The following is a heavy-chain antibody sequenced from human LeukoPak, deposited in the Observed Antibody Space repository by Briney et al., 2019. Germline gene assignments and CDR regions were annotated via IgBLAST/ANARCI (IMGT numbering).Heavy chain of an antibody. CDR1: GFTPSSNY. V-gene: IGHV3-66*01. CDR2: LYSGGNT. CDR3: AKSPKTGFLFDY. D-gene: IGHD1-1*01. J-gene: IGHJ4*02. Sequence: GGSLRLSRAPSGFTPSSNYMSWVRGAPGKGLERVSVLYSGGNTNYTDSVKGRFTISRDNSKNTPYLQMSSLRAEDTAVYYCAKSPKTGFLFDYWGKGTLVTVSS.